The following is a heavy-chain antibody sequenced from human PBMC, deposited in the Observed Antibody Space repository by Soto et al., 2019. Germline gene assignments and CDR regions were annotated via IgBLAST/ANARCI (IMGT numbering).Heavy chain of an antibody. D-gene: IGHD2-2*01. CDR2: IWYDGSNK. J-gene: IGHJ5*02. V-gene: IGHV3-33*01. Sequence: PGGSLRLSCAASGFTFSSYGMHWVRQAPGKGLEWVAVIWYDGSNKYYADSVKGRFTISRDNSKNTLYLQMNSLRAEDTAVYYCARDISCSSNSCYGYNWFDPWGQGTLVTVSS. CDR1: GFTFSSYG. CDR3: ARDISCSSNSCYGYNWFDP.